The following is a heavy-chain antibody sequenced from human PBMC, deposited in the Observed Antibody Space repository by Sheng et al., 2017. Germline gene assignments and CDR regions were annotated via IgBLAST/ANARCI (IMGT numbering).Heavy chain of an antibody. Sequence: QVQLQQWGAGLLKPSETLSLTCAVYGGSFSDYYWSWIRQPPGKGLEWIGEIKHSGITNYKPSLKSRVTISVDTSKNQFSLKLSSVTAADTAVYFCARLISFRMATRAGEDYWGQGTLVTVSS. V-gene: IGHV4-34*01. D-gene: IGHD5-12*01. J-gene: IGHJ4*02. CDR2: IKHSGIT. CDR3: ARLISFRMATRAGEDY. CDR1: GGSFSDYY.